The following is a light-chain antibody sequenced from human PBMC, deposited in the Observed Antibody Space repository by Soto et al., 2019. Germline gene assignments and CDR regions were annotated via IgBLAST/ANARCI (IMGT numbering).Light chain of an antibody. V-gene: IGLV4-69*01. CDR3: QTWGTGIRV. J-gene: IGLJ2*01. Sequence: QPVLTQSPSASASLGASVKLTCTLSSGHSRYAIAWHQQQPEKGPRYLMSLNSDGSHSKGDGIPDRFSGSSSGTERYLTISSLQSEDEADYYCQTWGTGIRVFGGGTQLTVL. CDR1: SGHSRYA. CDR2: LNSDGSH.